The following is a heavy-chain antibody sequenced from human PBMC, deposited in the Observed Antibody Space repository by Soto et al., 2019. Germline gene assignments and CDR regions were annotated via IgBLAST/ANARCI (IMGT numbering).Heavy chain of an antibody. Sequence: SETLSLTCAVYGGSFSGYYWSWIRQPAEKGLEWIGEINHSGRTNYNPSLKSRVTITADTSTNKSSLQLSSVTAADTAVYYCTRDINSSYGYYCMDVWGQGTTVTVPS. D-gene: IGHD6-6*01. V-gene: IGHV4-34*01. CDR2: INHSGRT. CDR3: TRDINSSYGYYCMDV. CDR1: GGSFSGYY. J-gene: IGHJ6*02.